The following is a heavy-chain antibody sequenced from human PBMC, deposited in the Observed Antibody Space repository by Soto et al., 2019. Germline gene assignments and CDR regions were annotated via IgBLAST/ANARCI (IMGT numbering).Heavy chain of an antibody. J-gene: IGHJ4*01. Sequence: GGSLRLSCAASGFTFSSYGMSWVRQAPGKGLEWVSGISGSGGSTYYADSVKGRFTISRDNSKNTLYLQMNSLRAEDTAVYYCSKTLAGYKFYFDYWGHGPLVTVSS. CDR3: SKTLAGYKFYFDY. V-gene: IGHV3-23*01. D-gene: IGHD5-12*01. CDR2: ISGSGGST. CDR1: GFTFSSYG.